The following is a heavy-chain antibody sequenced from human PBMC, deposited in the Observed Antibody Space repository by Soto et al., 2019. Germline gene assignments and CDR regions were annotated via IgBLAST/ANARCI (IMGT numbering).Heavy chain of an antibody. CDR3: ARSEDYYDSSGYGPYYYGMDV. Sequence: GESLKISCKGSGYSFTSYWIGWVRQMPGKGLEWMGIIYPGDSDTRYSPSFQGQVTISADKSISTAYLQWSSLKASDTAMYYCARSEDYYDSSGYGPYYYGMDVWGQGTTVTGS. D-gene: IGHD3-22*01. J-gene: IGHJ6*02. CDR2: IYPGDSDT. CDR1: GYSFTSYW. V-gene: IGHV5-51*01.